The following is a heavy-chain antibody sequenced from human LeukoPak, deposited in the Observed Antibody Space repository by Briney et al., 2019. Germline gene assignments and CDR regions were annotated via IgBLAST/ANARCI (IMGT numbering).Heavy chain of an antibody. J-gene: IGHJ3*02. CDR1: GDSVSSNSAA. D-gene: IGHD5-24*01. V-gene: IGHV6-1*01. CDR2: TYYRSKWYN. Sequence: SQTLSLTCAISGDSVSSNSAAWNWIRQSLSRGLEWLGRTYYRSKWYNDYAVSVKSRITINPDTSKNQFSLQLNSVTPEDTAVYYCARDTMATISAFDIWGQGTMVTVSS. CDR3: ARDTMATISAFDI.